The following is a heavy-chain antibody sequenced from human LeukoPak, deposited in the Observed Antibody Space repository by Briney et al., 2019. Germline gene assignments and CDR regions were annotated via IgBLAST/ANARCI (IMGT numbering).Heavy chain of an antibody. J-gene: IGHJ5*02. D-gene: IGHD2-2*01. CDR3: ARTVVPAATPGFDP. CDR1: GGSISSYY. CDR2: IYYSGST. Sequence: PSETLSLTCTVSGGSISSYYWSWIRQHPGKGLEWIGYIYYSGSTNYNPSLKSRVTISVDTSKNQFSLKLSSVTAADTAVYYCARTVVPAATPGFDPWGQGTLVTVSS. V-gene: IGHV4-59*01.